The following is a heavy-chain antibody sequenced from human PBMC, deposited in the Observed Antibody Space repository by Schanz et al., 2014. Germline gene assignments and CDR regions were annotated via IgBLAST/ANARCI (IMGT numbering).Heavy chain of an antibody. D-gene: IGHD3-10*01. V-gene: IGHV3-11*01. CDR3: ARIGGSVFDY. J-gene: IGHJ4*02. CDR1: GFTFENYA. Sequence: VQLLESGGGLVEPGGSLRLSCAASGFTFENYALTWVRQVPGKGLEWVSYIGNGGVTIYYADSVKGRFTISRDNSKNSLYLQMNSLRAEDTAVYYCARIGGSVFDYWAQGTLVTVSS. CDR2: IGNGGVTI.